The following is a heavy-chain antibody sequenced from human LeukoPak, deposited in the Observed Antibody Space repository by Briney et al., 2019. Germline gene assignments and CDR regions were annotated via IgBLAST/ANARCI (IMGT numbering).Heavy chain of an antibody. V-gene: IGHV2-70*11. CDR2: IDWDDDK. Sequence: SGPTLVSPTQTLTLTCTFSGFSLSTSGMCVSWIRQPPGKALDWLARIDWDDDKYYSTSLKTRLTISKDTSKNQVVLTMTNMDPVDTATYYCARSATYYYDSSGQLNFDYWGQGTLVTVSS. CDR1: GFSLSTSGMC. D-gene: IGHD3-22*01. CDR3: ARSATYYYDSSGQLNFDY. J-gene: IGHJ4*02.